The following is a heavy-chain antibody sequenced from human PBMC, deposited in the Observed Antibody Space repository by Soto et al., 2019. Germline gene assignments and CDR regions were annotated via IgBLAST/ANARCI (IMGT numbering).Heavy chain of an antibody. CDR3: ARLPSPTYFDSSGFDY. CDR1: GFRFSNHA. J-gene: IGHJ4*02. V-gene: IGHV3-23*01. CDR2: ISSSGDRT. D-gene: IGHD3-22*01. Sequence: EVQLLESGGGLVPPGGSLRLSCAASGFRFSNHAMNWVRQAPGKGLEWVSAISSSGDRTYYADSVKGRFTSSRDNSKNTLDLQLNSLRAEDTAVYYCARLPSPTYFDSSGFDYWGQGTLVSVSS.